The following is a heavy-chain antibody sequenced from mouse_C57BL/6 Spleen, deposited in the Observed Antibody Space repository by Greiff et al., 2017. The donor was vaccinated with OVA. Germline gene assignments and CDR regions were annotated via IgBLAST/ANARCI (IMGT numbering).Heavy chain of an antibody. CDR2: IYPGGGST. V-gene: IGHV1-55*01. CDR1: GYTFTSYC. CDR3: AREDYGFDY. D-gene: IGHD1-1*01. Sequence: QVQLQQPGADLVKPGASVKISCKASGYTFTSYCITWVKQRPGQGLEWIGDIYPGGGSTNYNETFKSKATLTVDTSSSTVYMQISSLTSEDSAVYYDAREDYGFDYWGQGTTLTVSS. J-gene: IGHJ2*01.